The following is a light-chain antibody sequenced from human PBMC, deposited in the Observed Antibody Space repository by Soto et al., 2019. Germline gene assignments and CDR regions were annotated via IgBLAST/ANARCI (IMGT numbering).Light chain of an antibody. CDR3: QQCYNTSYT. J-gene: IGKJ2*01. Sequence: DIVMTQSPDSLAVSLGERATINCKSSQSVLYSSNNKNYLAWYQQKPGQPPKLLIYWASTRESGVPDRFSGSGSGTDFTLTISSLKAEDVAVYYCQQCYNTSYTFGQGTKLEIK. CDR2: WAS. CDR1: QSVLYSSNNKNY. V-gene: IGKV4-1*01.